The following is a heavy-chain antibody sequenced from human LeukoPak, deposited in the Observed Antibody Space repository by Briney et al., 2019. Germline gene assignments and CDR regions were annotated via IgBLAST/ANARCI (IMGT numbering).Heavy chain of an antibody. Sequence: SVTVSCKASGGTFSSYAISWVRQAPGQGLEWMGGIIPIFGTANYAQKFQGRVTITADESTSTAYMELSSLRSEDTAVYYCARGDILTGYYYYGMDVWGQGTTVTVSS. CDR2: IIPIFGTA. CDR1: GGTFSSYA. V-gene: IGHV1-69*13. J-gene: IGHJ6*02. CDR3: ARGDILTGYYYYGMDV. D-gene: IGHD3-9*01.